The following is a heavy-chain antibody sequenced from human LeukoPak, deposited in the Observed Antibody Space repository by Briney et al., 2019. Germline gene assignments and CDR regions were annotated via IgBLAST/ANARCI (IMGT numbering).Heavy chain of an antibody. Sequence: SETLSLTCTVSGDSISSSSYYWGWIRQPPGKGLEWIGSIYYSGSTYYNPSLKSRVTISVDTSKNQFSLKLSSVTAADTAVYYCARLYNWNDAYGMDVWGQGTTVTVSS. CDR2: IYYSGST. V-gene: IGHV4-39*01. D-gene: IGHD1-20*01. J-gene: IGHJ6*02. CDR3: ARLYNWNDAYGMDV. CDR1: GDSISSSSYY.